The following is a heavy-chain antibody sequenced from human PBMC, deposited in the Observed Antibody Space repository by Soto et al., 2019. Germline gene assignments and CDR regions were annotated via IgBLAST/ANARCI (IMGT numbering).Heavy chain of an antibody. CDR1: GDSISGSSFY. CDR3: VRHRSSREIPFDN. V-gene: IGHV4-39*01. J-gene: IGHJ4*02. Sequence: SETLSLTCTVSGDSISGSSFYWGWIRQSSGKGLEWIASIYSSGSTFYNLSLKSPLSLSVDTSKTQFSLRLQSVTAADTAVYYCVRHRSSREIPFDNWGQGTLVTVSS. CDR2: IYSSGST. D-gene: IGHD2-21*01.